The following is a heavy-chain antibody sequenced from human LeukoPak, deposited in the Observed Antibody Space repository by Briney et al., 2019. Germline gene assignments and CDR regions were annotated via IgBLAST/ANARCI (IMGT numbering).Heavy chain of an antibody. CDR2: IYPGDSDT. D-gene: IGHD4-17*01. V-gene: IGHV5-51*01. CDR1: GYSFTSYW. Sequence: GESLKISCKGSGYSFTSYWIGWVSQMPGKRLEWMGIIYPGDSDTRYSPSFQGQVTISADKSISTAYLQWSSLKALDTAMYYCARGGYGDYTTSAFDIWGQGTMVTVSS. CDR3: ARGGYGDYTTSAFDI. J-gene: IGHJ3*02.